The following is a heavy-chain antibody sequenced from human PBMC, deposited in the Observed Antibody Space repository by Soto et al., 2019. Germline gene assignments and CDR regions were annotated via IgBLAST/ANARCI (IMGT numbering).Heavy chain of an antibody. CDR2: IYHSGST. J-gene: IGHJ1*01. V-gene: IGHV4-30-2*01. CDR1: GGSISSGGYS. D-gene: IGHD3-22*01. CDR3: ARGDPGDSFEYFQH. Sequence: PSETLSLTCAVSGGSISSGGYSWSWIRQPPGKGLEWIGYIYHSGSTYYNPSLKSRVTISVDRSKNQFSLKLSSVTAADTAVYYCARGDPGDSFEYFQHWGQGTLVTVSS.